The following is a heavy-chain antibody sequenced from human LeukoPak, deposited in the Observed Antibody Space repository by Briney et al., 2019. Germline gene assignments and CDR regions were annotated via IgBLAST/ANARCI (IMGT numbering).Heavy chain of an antibody. V-gene: IGHV4-59*08. CDR2: FSYSGST. J-gene: IGHJ6*02. Sequence: SETLSLTCTLSGGSITSDYWSWIRQSPGKGLEWIGYFSYSGSTHYSPSLTSRVAISVDTSRNQLSLKLRSVTAADTAIYYCARTDESLVYGMDVWGPGTTVIVSS. CDR3: ARTDESLVYGMDV. CDR1: GGSITSDY.